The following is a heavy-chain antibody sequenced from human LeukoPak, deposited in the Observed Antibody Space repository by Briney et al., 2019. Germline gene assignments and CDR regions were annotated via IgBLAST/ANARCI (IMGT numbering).Heavy chain of an antibody. CDR1: GGSISSYY. V-gene: IGHV4-34*01. Sequence: SETLSLTCTVSGGSISSYYWSWIRQPPGKGLEWIGEINHSGSTNYNPSLKSRVTISVDTSKNQFSLKLSSVTAADTAVYYCARHKVGEGTWIQLWLRSWAFDYWGQGTLVTVSS. CDR2: INHSGST. CDR3: ARHKVGEGTWIQLWLRSWAFDY. D-gene: IGHD5-18*01. J-gene: IGHJ4*02.